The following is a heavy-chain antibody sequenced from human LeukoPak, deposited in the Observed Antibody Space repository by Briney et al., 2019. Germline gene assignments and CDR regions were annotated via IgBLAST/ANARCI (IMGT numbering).Heavy chain of an antibody. J-gene: IGHJ3*02. CDR1: GYTITAYY. V-gene: IGHV1-2*02. Sequence: SVKVSCKASGYTITAYYLHWVRHAPGQGLEWMGYIYPKSSDTNYAQNFQGRVTMTMDTSISTVYMELSRLTSDDTAVYYGARDEAAAKTNALDIWGQGTKVTVSS. D-gene: IGHD6-13*01. CDR2: IYPKSSDT. CDR3: ARDEAAAKTNALDI.